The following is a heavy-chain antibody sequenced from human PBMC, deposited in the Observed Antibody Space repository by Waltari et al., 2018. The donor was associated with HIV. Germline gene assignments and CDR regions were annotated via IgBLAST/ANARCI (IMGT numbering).Heavy chain of an antibody. D-gene: IGHD3-22*01. V-gene: IGHV4-39*01. CDR3: ASALGYVNNGYYLAYYFDS. J-gene: IGHJ4*02. Sequence: QLQLQESGPGLVKPSETLSLTCTVSGSSISNNSYYWGWIRQPPGKGLEWIGNIFYSGSTYYNPSLMIRVTMSVDSSKNQFSLKLRSVTAADTAVYFCASALGYVNNGYYLAYYFDSWGQGALVTVSS. CDR1: GSSISNNSYY. CDR2: IFYSGST.